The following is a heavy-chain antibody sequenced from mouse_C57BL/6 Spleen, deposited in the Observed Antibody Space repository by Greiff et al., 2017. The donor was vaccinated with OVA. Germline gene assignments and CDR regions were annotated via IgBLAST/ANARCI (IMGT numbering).Heavy chain of an antibody. Sequence: QVQLQQPGAELVKPGASVKMSCKASGYTFTSYWITWVKQRPGQGLEWIGDIYPGSGSTNYNEKFKSKATLTVDKSSSTAYMQLSSLTSEDSAVYYCASYYGSSYLFAYWGQGTLVTVSA. CDR3: ASYYGSSYLFAY. V-gene: IGHV1-55*01. CDR1: GYTFTSYW. D-gene: IGHD1-1*01. CDR2: IYPGSGST. J-gene: IGHJ3*01.